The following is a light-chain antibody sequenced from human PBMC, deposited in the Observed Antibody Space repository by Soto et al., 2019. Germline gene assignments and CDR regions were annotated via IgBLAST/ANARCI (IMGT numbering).Light chain of an antibody. Sequence: EIVLTQSPATLSLSPGERATLSCRASQRVSSYLAWYQQKPGQAPRLLIYDASNRATGIPARFSGSGSGTDFTLTISSLEPEDFAVYYCQQRSNSPPLTFGGGTKLDIK. CDR1: QRVSSY. J-gene: IGKJ4*01. CDR3: QQRSNSPPLT. CDR2: DAS. V-gene: IGKV3-11*01.